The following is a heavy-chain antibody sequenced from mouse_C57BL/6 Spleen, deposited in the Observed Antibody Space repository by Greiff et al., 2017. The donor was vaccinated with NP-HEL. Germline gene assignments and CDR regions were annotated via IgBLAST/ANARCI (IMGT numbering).Heavy chain of an antibody. D-gene: IGHD1-1*01. J-gene: IGHJ2*01. Sequence: LVKPGASVKISCKASGYAFSSSWMNWVKQRPGKGLEWIGRIYPGDGDTNYNGKFKGKATLTADKSSSTAYMQLSSLTSEDSAVYFCARITTVVAGDYWGQGTTLTVSS. CDR3: ARITTVVAGDY. CDR2: IYPGDGDT. CDR1: GYAFSSSW. V-gene: IGHV1-82*01.